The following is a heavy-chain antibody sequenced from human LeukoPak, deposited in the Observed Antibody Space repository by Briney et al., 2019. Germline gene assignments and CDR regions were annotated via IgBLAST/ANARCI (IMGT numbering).Heavy chain of an antibody. CDR2: ISSSSSYI. CDR3: AKVTLRAAVAAYFDY. Sequence: PGGSLRLSCAASGFTFSSYSMNWVRQAPGKGLEWVSSISSSSSYIYYADSVKGRFTISRDNAKNSLYLQMNSLRAEDTAVYYCAKVTLRAAVAAYFDYWGQGTLVTVSS. CDR1: GFTFSSYS. J-gene: IGHJ4*02. D-gene: IGHD6-19*01. V-gene: IGHV3-21*04.